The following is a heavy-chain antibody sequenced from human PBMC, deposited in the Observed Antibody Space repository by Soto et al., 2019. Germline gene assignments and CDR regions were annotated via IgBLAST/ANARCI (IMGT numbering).Heavy chain of an antibody. J-gene: IGHJ4*02. CDR2: IIPILGIT. CDR1: GGTFSSYT. V-gene: IGHV1-69*02. Sequence: GASVKVSCKASGGTFSSYTISWVRHAPGQGLEWMGRIIPILGITNYAQKFQGRVTITADKSTSTAYMELSSLRSEDTAVYYCAIFNPQRWSVFIFYFCGQGTLVIVSS. D-gene: IGHD2-15*01. CDR3: AIFNPQRWSVFIFYF.